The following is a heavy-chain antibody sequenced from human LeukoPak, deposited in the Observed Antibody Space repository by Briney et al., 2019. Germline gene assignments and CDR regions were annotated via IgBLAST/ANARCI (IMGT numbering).Heavy chain of an antibody. CDR2: IYTSGST. CDR3: ARDRTVTGVDY. J-gene: IGHJ4*02. Sequence: SETLSLTCSVPGGAISSYYWSGIRQPAGKGLEWIGRIYTSGSTNYNPSLKSRVTMSVDTSKNQFSLKLSSVTAADTAVYYWARDRTVTGVDYWGREPWSPSPQ. CDR1: GGAISSYY. D-gene: IGHD4-23*01. V-gene: IGHV4-4*07.